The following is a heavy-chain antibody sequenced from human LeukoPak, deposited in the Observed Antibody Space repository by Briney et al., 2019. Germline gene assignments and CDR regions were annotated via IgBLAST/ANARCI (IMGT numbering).Heavy chain of an antibody. V-gene: IGHV3-21*01. CDR2: ISCSSCYI. CDR1: GFTFSSYS. CDR3: ARVLPGYCSGGSCFGVDY. D-gene: IGHD2-15*01. Sequence: GGSLRLSCAASGFTFSSYSMNWVRQAPGKGLEWVSSISCSSCYIYYADSVKGRFTISRDNAKNSLYLQMNSLRAEDTAVYYCARVLPGYCSGGSCFGVDYWGQGTLVTVSS. J-gene: IGHJ4*02.